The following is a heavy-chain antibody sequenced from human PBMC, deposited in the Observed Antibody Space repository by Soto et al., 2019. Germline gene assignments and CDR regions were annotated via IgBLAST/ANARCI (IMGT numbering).Heavy chain of an antibody. CDR1: GFTFSLYG. Sequence: QVQLFQSGGGVVQPGGSLRLSCAASGFTFSLYGMHWVRQAPGQGLEWVAVIWNDGSEKNYADSVKGRFTLSGDSSKNTLFLEMNSLRVEDTAGYYCARVGHNGYDLDFDYWGQGTLVTVSS. V-gene: IGHV3-33*01. CDR2: IWNDGSEK. J-gene: IGHJ4*02. D-gene: IGHD5-12*01. CDR3: ARVGHNGYDLDFDY.